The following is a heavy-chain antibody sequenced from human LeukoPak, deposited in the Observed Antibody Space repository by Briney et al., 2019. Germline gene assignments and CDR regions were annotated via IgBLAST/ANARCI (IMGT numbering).Heavy chain of an antibody. V-gene: IGHV3-23*01. CDR1: GFTFSSYA. CDR3: AKEDYCSGGSCYPDAFDI. J-gene: IGHJ3*02. CDR2: ISGSGGST. D-gene: IGHD2-15*01. Sequence: GGSLRLSCAASGFTFSSYAMSWVRQAPGTGLEWVSAISGSGGSTYYADSVKGRFTISRDNSKNTLYLQMNSLRAEDTAVYYCAKEDYCSGGSCYPDAFDIWGQGTMVTVSS.